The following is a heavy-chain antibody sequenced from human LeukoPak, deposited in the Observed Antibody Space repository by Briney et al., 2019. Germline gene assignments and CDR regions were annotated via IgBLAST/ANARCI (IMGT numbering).Heavy chain of an antibody. J-gene: IGHJ4*02. V-gene: IGHV1-69*05. CDR1: GGTFSSYA. CDR3: ARESPQRSGYSYPH. CDR2: IIPIFGTA. Sequence: KVSCKASGGTFSSYAISWVRQAPGQGLEWMGGIIPIFGTANHAQKFQGRVTITRDTSANTAYMELSSLRSEDTAVYYCARESPQRSGYSYPHWGQGTLVTVSS. D-gene: IGHD5-18*01.